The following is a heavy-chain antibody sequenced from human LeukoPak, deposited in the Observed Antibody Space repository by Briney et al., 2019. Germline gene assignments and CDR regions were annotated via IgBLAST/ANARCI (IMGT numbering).Heavy chain of an antibody. CDR2: IKQDGSKK. V-gene: IGHV3-7*01. CDR3: ERDMRADY. CDR1: GFPFSSYW. D-gene: IGHD2-2*01. J-gene: IGHJ4*02. Sequence: SGGSLRLSCVASGFPFSSYWMTWVRQAPGKGLEWVANIKQDGSKKSYVDSVKGRFTISRDNAKNSLYLQMNSLRAEDTAVYYCERDMRADYWGQGTLVTVSS.